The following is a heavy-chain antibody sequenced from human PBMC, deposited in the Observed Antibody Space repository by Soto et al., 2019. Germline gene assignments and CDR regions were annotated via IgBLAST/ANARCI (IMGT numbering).Heavy chain of an antibody. CDR3: AKVVVGATSHSDFDS. Sequence: SETLSLTCTVSGGSIANNNYFWGWVRQPPGKGLEWIGSAAYSGGTYKDPSLKSRVTVSVDTSKNQFSLKLTSVTAADTAVYYCAKVVVGATSHSDFDSWGQGTLVTVSS. J-gene: IGHJ4*02. CDR2: AAYSGGT. V-gene: IGHV4-39*01. D-gene: IGHD2-15*01. CDR1: GGSIANNNYF.